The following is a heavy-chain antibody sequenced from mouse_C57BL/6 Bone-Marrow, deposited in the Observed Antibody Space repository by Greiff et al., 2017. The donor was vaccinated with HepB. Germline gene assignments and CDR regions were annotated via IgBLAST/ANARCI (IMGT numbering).Heavy chain of an antibody. V-gene: IGHV14-3*01. CDR3: ARGKGITTVVSFDY. J-gene: IGHJ2*01. Sequence: VQLQQSVAELVRPGASVKLSCTASGFNIKNTYMHWVMQRPEQGLEWIGRIDPANGNTKYAPKFQGKATITADTSSNTAYLQLSSLTSKDTAIYYFARGKGITTVVSFDYWGQGTTLTVSS. CDR2: IDPANGNT. CDR1: GFNIKNTY. D-gene: IGHD1-1*02.